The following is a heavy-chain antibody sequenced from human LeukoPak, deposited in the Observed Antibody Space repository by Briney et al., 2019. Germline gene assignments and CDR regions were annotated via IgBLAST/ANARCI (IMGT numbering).Heavy chain of an antibody. CDR1: GFTFSRNS. Sequence: GGSLRLSCAASGFTFSRNSMNWVRQAPGKGLGWVSYISSRSSTIYYADSVKGRFTISRDNAKNSLYLQMNSLRAEDTAVYYCARDLAYCGGDCYSSDYFDYWGQGTLVTVSS. D-gene: IGHD2-21*02. CDR2: ISSRSSTI. V-gene: IGHV3-48*01. CDR3: ARDLAYCGGDCYSSDYFDY. J-gene: IGHJ4*02.